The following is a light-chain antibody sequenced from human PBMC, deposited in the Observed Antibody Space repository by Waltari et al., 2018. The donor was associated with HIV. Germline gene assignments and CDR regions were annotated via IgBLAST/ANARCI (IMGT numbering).Light chain of an antibody. Sequence: QSVLPQPPSVSGAPGQRVTISCTGGSSHIGAGYDVHWYQQLPGTAPKLLIYGNTNRPSGVPDRFSGSKSGTSASLAITGLQAEDESDYYCQSYDSSLSGVVFGGGTKLTVL. CDR2: GNT. J-gene: IGLJ2*01. V-gene: IGLV1-40*01. CDR1: SSHIGAGYD. CDR3: QSYDSSLSGVV.